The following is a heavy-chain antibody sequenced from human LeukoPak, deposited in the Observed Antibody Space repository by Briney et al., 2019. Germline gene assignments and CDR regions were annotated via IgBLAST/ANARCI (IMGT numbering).Heavy chain of an antibody. V-gene: IGHV1-2*02. J-gene: IGHJ4*02. D-gene: IGHD6-13*01. CDR3: ARFGGSSWYWDY. CDR1: GYTFTGYY. CDR2: INPNSGGT. Sequence: ASVKVSCKASGYTFTGYYMHWVRQAPGQGLEWMGWINPNSGGTNYAQKFQGRITMTRDTSISTAYMELSRLRSDDTAVYYCARFGGSSWYWDYWGQGTLVTVSS.